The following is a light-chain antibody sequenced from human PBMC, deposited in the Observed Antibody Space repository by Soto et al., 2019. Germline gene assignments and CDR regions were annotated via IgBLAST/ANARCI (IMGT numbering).Light chain of an antibody. CDR1: QSVSSN. CDR3: QQYHNWSPWT. V-gene: IGKV3-15*01. Sequence: EIVMTQSPATLSVSPGERATLSCRASQSVSSNLAWYQQKPGQAPRLLIYGASTRATGIPARFLGSGSGTAFTLTISSLPSEDFAVYYCQQYHNWSPWTFGHGTKVEIK. J-gene: IGKJ1*01. CDR2: GAS.